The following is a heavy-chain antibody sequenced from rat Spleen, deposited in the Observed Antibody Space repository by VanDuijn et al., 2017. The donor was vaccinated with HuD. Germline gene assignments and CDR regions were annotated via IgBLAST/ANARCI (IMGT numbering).Heavy chain of an antibody. CDR1: GFTFSDYY. CDR3: GRLLDY. J-gene: IGHJ2*01. Sequence: EVQLVESGGGLVQPGRSLKLSCAASGFTFSDYYMAWVRQAPTKGLKWVASISYDGSSTYYRDSVKGRFTISRDNAKSTLYLQMDSLRSEDTATYYCGRLLDYWGQGVMVTVSS. V-gene: IGHV5-7*01. CDR2: ISYDGSST.